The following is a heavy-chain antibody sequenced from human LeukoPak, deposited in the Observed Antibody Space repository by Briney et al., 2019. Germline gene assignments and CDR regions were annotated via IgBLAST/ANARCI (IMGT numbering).Heavy chain of an antibody. CDR2: IVVGSGNT. CDR3: AAVERYYDSSGYLLDY. CDR1: GFTFTSSA. Sequence: SVKVSCKASGFTFTSSAVQWVRQARGQRLEWIGWIVVGSGNTNYAQKFQERVTITRDMSTSTAYMELSSLRSEDTAVYYCAAVERYYDSSGYLLDYWGQGTLVTVSS. D-gene: IGHD3-22*01. V-gene: IGHV1-58*01. J-gene: IGHJ4*02.